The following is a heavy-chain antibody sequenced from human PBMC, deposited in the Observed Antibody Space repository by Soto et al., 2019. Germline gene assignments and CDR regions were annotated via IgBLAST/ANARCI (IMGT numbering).Heavy chain of an antibody. J-gene: IGHJ5*02. Sequence: SETLSLTCTVSGGSISSSSYYWGWIRQPPGKGLEWIGSIYYSGSTYYNPSLKSRVTISVDTSKNQFSLKLSSVTAADTAVYYCARQGRYYYEIGTWGQGTLVTVS. CDR1: GGSISSSSYY. D-gene: IGHD3-22*01. CDR3: ARQGRYYYEIGT. V-gene: IGHV4-39*01. CDR2: IYYSGST.